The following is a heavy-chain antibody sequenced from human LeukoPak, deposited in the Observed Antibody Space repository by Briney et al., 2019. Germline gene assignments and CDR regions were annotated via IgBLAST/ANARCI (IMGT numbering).Heavy chain of an antibody. J-gene: IGHJ4*02. Sequence: PSQTLSLTCAVSGGSISSGGYSWSWIRQPPGKGREWIGYIYHSGSTYYNPSLRSRVTISVDMSKNQFSLKLSSVTAADTAVYYCARGSSSSPTVFDYWGQGTLVTVSS. CDR1: GGSISSGGYS. D-gene: IGHD6-13*01. CDR2: IYHSGST. CDR3: ARGSSSSPTVFDY. V-gene: IGHV4-30-2*01.